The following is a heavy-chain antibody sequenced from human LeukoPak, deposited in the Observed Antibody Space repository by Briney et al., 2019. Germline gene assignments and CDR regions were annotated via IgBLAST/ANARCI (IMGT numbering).Heavy chain of an antibody. J-gene: IGHJ3*02. Sequence: PSETLSLTCTVSGGSISGYYWGWIRQPPGKGLEWIWYIYYSGSTNYNPSLKSLVTISEDTSKNQFSLKLSSVTAADTAVYYCARVYSSSSVDAFHIRGQGTMVSVSS. CDR3: ARVYSSSSVDAFHI. V-gene: IGHV4-59*01. CDR1: GGSISGYY. CDR2: IYYSGST. D-gene: IGHD6-6*01.